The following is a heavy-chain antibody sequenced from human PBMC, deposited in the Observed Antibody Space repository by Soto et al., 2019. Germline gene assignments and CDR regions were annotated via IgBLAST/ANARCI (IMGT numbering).Heavy chain of an antibody. D-gene: IGHD2-2*01. Sequence: GGSLRLSCAASGFTVSSNYMSWVRQAPGKGLEWVSVIYSGGSTYYADSVKGRFTISRHNSKNTLYLQMNSLRAEDTAVYYCARDSCSSTSCYDAFDIWGQGTMVTVSS. CDR1: GFTVSSNY. CDR2: IYSGGST. V-gene: IGHV3-53*04. CDR3: ARDSCSSTSCYDAFDI. J-gene: IGHJ3*02.